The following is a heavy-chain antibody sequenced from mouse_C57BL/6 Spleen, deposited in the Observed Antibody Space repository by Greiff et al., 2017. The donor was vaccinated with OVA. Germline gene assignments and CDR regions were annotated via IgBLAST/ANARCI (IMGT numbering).Heavy chain of an antibody. D-gene: IGHD3-1*01. Sequence: QVQLKQSGPGLVQPSQSLSITCTVSGFSLTSYGVHWVRQSPGKGLEWLGVIWSGGHTDYNAAFMSRLSITKDNSNNQVFFKMNSLQADDTATYYCAKNGPRDEDYAMDYWGQGTSVTVSS. CDR3: AKNGPRDEDYAMDY. CDR2: IWSGGHT. CDR1: GFSLTSYG. V-gene: IGHV2-5*01. J-gene: IGHJ4*01.